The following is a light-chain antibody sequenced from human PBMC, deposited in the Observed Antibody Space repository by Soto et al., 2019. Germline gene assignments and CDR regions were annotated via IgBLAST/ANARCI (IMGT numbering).Light chain of an antibody. Sequence: EIVMTQSPATLSVSPGERATLSCRASQSVSSNLAWYQQKPGQAPRLLIYGASTRASGIPARFSGSGSGTDFTLTISNLQSEDFAVYYCQQYSNSLPLFGGGTKVEIK. V-gene: IGKV3-15*01. CDR3: QQYSNSLPL. J-gene: IGKJ4*01. CDR1: QSVSSN. CDR2: GAS.